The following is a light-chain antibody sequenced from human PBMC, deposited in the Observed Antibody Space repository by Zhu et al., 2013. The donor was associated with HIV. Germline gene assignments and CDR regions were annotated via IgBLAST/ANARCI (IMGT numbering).Light chain of an antibody. Sequence: VLTQSPGTLSLSPGERATLSCRASQSVGNNYLAWLQQKPGQSPRVLIYTASIRAAGIPDRFSGSGSGTDFTLTLSSLEPEDFAVYYCQHRSNWITFGQGTRLEI. CDR3: QHRSNWIT. CDR1: QSVGNNY. J-gene: IGKJ5*01. V-gene: IGKV3D-20*02. CDR2: TAS.